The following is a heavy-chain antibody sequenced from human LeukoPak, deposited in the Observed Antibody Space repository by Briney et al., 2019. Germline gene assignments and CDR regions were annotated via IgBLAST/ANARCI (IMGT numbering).Heavy chain of an antibody. CDR2: INHSGNT. CDR3: ARAGDCSSSSCYARYYYGMDV. CDR1: GGSFSGYY. Sequence: SETLSLTCGVCGGSFSGYYWSWIRQPPGKGLEWIGEINHSGNTNYNPSLKSRVSILVDTSKNQFSLKLSSVTAADTAIYYCARAGDCSSSSCYARYYYGMDVWGQGTTVTVSS. J-gene: IGHJ6*02. D-gene: IGHD2-2*01. V-gene: IGHV4-34*01.